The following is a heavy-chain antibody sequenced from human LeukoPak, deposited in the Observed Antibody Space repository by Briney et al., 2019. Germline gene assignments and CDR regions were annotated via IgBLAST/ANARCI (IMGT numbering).Heavy chain of an antibody. CDR2: INTNTGNP. CDR1: GYTFTSYA. D-gene: IGHD3-3*01. Sequence: GASVKVSCKASGYTFTSYAMNWVRQAPGQGLEWMGWINTNTGNPTYAQGFTGRFVFSLDTSVSTAYLQISSLKAEDTAVYYCARDRYDFWSGYYPFDYWGRGTLVTVSS. V-gene: IGHV7-4-1*02. CDR3: ARDRYDFWSGYYPFDY. J-gene: IGHJ4*02.